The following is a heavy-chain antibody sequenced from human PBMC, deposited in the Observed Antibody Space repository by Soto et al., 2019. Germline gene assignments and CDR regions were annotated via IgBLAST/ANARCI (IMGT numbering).Heavy chain of an antibody. D-gene: IGHD1-20*01. CDR2: ISGSGGST. CDR1: GFTFSSYA. J-gene: IGHJ6*02. Sequence: GGSLRLSCAASGFTFSSYAMSWVRQAPGKGLEWVSAISGSGGSTYYADSVKGRFTISRDNSKNTLYLQMNSLRAEDTAVYYCAKDNWNDYYYYGMDVWGQGTTVTVSS. V-gene: IGHV3-23*01. CDR3: AKDNWNDYYYYGMDV.